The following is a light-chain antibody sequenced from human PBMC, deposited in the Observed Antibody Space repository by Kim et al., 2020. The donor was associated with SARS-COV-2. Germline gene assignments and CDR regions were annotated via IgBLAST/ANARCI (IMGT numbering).Light chain of an antibody. Sequence: GQSVTISCTGTGSDVGGYNYVSWYQHHPGKAPKLMIYDVSKRPSGVPDRFSGSKSGNTASLTISGLQAEDEADYYCCSYAGSYSYVFGTGTKVTVL. CDR3: CSYAGSYSYV. CDR2: DVS. J-gene: IGLJ1*01. CDR1: GSDVGGYNY. V-gene: IGLV2-11*01.